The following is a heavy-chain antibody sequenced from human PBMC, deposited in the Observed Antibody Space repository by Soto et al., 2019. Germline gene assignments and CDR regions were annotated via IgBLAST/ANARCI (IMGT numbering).Heavy chain of an antibody. J-gene: IGHJ6*02. Sequence: ASVKVSCKASGYTFTSYGIHWVRQAPGQRLEWTGWINAGNGNKKYSEKFQGRVTITRDTSASTAYLELSSLRSEDTAVYYCARDPNDSSAYYHHYYYGMDVWGQGTTVTVSS. CDR3: ARDPNDSSAYYHHYYYGMDV. CDR2: INAGNGNK. CDR1: GYTFTSYG. D-gene: IGHD3-22*01. V-gene: IGHV1-3*01.